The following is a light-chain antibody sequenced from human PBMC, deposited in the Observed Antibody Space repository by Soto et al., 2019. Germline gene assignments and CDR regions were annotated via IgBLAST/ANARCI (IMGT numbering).Light chain of an antibody. Sequence: QLVLTQPPSVSGAPGQRVNISCTGSSSNIGAGYDVHWYQQLPGTAPKLLIYGNSNRPSGVPDRFSGSKSGTSASLAITGLQAEDEADYYCQSYDSSLSGGVFGGGTKLTVL. CDR1: SSNIGAGYD. CDR3: QSYDSSLSGGV. J-gene: IGLJ2*01. CDR2: GNS. V-gene: IGLV1-40*01.